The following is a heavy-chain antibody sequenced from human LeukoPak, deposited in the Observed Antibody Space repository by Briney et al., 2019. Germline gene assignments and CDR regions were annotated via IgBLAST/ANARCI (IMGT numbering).Heavy chain of an antibody. D-gene: IGHD4-17*01. J-gene: IGHJ6*03. V-gene: IGHV4-61*02. CDR2: IYTSGST. Sequence: PSQTLSLTCTVSGGSISSGNYYWTWIRQPAGKGLEWIGRIYTSGSTNYNPSLKSRVTISVDTSKKQFSLKLSSVTAADTAVYYCARRRGGDYGMYYYYYMDVWGKGTTVTVSS. CDR3: ARRRGGDYGMYYYYYMDV. CDR1: GGSISSGNYY.